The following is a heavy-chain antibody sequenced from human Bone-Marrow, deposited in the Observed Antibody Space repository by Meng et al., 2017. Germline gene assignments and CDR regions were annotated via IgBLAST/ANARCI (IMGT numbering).Heavy chain of an antibody. CDR1: GGSISSGDYY. V-gene: IGHV4-30-4*01. Sequence: QVQLQELGPGLVKPSQTLSLTCTVSGGSISSGDYYWTWIRQPPGKGLEWIGFIHDSGTIHYNPSLKSRVTISADTSKNQFSLRLTSVTAADTAVYYCARALGARFLQWPYFDSWGQGTLVTVSS. CDR2: IHDSGTI. J-gene: IGHJ4*02. D-gene: IGHD3-3*01. CDR3: ARALGARFLQWPYFDS.